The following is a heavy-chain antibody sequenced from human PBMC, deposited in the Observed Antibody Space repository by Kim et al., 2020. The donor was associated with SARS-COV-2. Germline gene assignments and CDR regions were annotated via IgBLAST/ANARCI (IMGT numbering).Heavy chain of an antibody. CDR3: AKGSSNWYPRDWFDP. V-gene: IGHV3-23*01. D-gene: IGHD6-13*01. J-gene: IGHJ5*02. Sequence: ADSVKGRFTISRANSKTTLYLRVNRLRVEDTAVYYCAKGSSNWYPRDWFDPWGQGTLVIVSS.